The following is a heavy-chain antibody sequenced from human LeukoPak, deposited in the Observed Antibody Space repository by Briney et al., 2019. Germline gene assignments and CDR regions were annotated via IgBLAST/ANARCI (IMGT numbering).Heavy chain of an antibody. J-gene: IGHJ5*02. CDR1: GGSISSYY. V-gene: IGHV4-59*12. Sequence: SETLSLTCTVSGGSISSYYWSWIRQPPGKGLEWIGYIYYSGSTYYNPSLKSRVTISVDTSKNQFSLKLSSVTAADTAVYYCARLPIVGATSGWFDPWGQGTLVTVSS. CDR2: IYYSGST. CDR3: ARLPIVGATSGWFDP. D-gene: IGHD1-26*01.